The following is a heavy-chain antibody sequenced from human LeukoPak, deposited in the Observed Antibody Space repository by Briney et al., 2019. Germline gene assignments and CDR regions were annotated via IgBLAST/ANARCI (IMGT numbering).Heavy chain of an antibody. CDR1: GYTFTGYY. CDR3: ARDLGSSRHYYYYYGMDV. CDR2: INPNSGGT. J-gene: IGHJ6*02. D-gene: IGHD1-26*01. V-gene: IGHV1-2*02. Sequence: ASVKVSCKAPGYTFTGYYMHWVRQAPGQGLEWMGWINPNSGGTNYAQKFQGRVTMTRDTSISTAYMELSRLRSDDTAVYYCARDLGSSRHYYYYYGMDVRGQGTTVTVSS.